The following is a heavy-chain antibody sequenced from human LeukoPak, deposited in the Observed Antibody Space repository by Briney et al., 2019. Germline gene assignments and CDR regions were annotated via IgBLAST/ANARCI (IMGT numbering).Heavy chain of an antibody. CDR1: GGSISSYY. V-gene: IGHV4-59*12. CDR3: ARGASGDGYGSRRVYYMDV. J-gene: IGHJ6*03. Sequence: SETLSLTCSVAGGSISSYYWSWIRQPPGKGLEWIGYIYYSGNTNTNYNPSLKSRVTISADTSKNQFSLKLSSVTAADTAVYYCARGASGDGYGSRRVYYMDVWGKGTTVTVSS. D-gene: IGHD5-24*01. CDR2: IYYSGNTNT.